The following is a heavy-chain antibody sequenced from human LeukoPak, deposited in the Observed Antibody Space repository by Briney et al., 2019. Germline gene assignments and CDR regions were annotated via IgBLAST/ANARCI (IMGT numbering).Heavy chain of an antibody. CDR1: GFTFSSYA. CDR2: ISSNGGST. V-gene: IGHV3-64*01. Sequence: GGSLRLSCAASGFTFSSYAMHWVRQAPGKGLEYVSAISSNGGSTYYANSVKGRFTISRDNSKNTLYLQMGSLRAEDMAVYYCARGIAVAGYYYYYMDVWGKGTTVTVSS. J-gene: IGHJ6*03. D-gene: IGHD6-19*01. CDR3: ARGIAVAGYYYYYMDV.